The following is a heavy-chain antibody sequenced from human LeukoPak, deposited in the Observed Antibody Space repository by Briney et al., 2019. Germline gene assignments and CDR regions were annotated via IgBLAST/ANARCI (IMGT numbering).Heavy chain of an antibody. J-gene: IGHJ5*02. CDR2: IYYSGST. CDR3: AREVHCGGDCYSGWFDP. D-gene: IGHD2-21*02. V-gene: IGHV4-31*11. CDR1: GGSFSGYY. Sequence: SETLSLTCAVYGGSFSGYYWSWIRQHPGKGPEWIGYIYYSGSTFYNPSLESRLTISVDTSKNQFSLNLSSVTAADTAVYYCAREVHCGGDCYSGWFDPWGQGTLVTVSS.